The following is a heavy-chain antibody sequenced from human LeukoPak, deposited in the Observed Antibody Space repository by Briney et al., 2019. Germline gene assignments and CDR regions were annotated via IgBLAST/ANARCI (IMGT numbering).Heavy chain of an antibody. Sequence: PGGSLRLSCAASGFTFSDPYMSWLRQAPGKGLECLSYISGSGTDINYADSVRGRFTIYRDNAKNLLYLQMNDLRVEDTAVYCCARTARHLDYWGQGTLVTVSS. CDR2: ISGSGTDI. V-gene: IGHV3-11*04. CDR1: GFTFSDPY. D-gene: IGHD5-18*01. J-gene: IGHJ4*02. CDR3: ARTARHLDY.